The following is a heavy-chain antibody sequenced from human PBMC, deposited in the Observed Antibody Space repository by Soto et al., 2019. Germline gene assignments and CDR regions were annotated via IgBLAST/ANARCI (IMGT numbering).Heavy chain of an antibody. CDR1: GYSFTSYW. Sequence: PGESLKISCNGSGYSFTSYWIGWVRQMPGKGLEWMGIIYPGDSDTRYSPSFQGQATISADKSISTAYLQWSSLKASDTAMYYCARALGDGYNYAPPYFDYWGQGTLVTVSS. CDR3: ARALGDGYNYAPPYFDY. J-gene: IGHJ4*02. D-gene: IGHD5-12*01. V-gene: IGHV5-51*01. CDR2: IYPGDSDT.